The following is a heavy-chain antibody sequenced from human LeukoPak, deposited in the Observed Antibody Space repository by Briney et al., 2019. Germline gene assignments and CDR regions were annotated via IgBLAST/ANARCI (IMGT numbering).Heavy chain of an antibody. Sequence: ASVKVSCKASGYTFTSYAMHWVRQAPGQRLEWMGWINAGNGNPTYAQGFTGRFVFSLDTSVSTAYLQINSLKAEDTAVYYCAAGNWFDPWGQGTLVTVSS. V-gene: IGHV7-4-1*02. CDR3: AAGNWFDP. CDR1: GYTFTSYA. J-gene: IGHJ5*02. D-gene: IGHD6-13*01. CDR2: INAGNGNP.